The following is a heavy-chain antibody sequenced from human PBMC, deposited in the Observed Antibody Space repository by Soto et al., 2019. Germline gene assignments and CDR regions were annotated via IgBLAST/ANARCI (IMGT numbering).Heavy chain of an antibody. D-gene: IGHD3-3*01. Sequence: SETLSLTCTVSCGSISSYYWSWIRQPPGKGLEWIGYIYYSGSTNYNPSLKSRVTISVDTSKNQFSLKLSSVTAADTAVYYCARGPPYYDFWSGYYGTWFDPWGQGTLVTVSS. CDR3: ARGPPYYDFWSGYYGTWFDP. J-gene: IGHJ5*02. CDR2: IYYSGST. CDR1: CGSISSYY. V-gene: IGHV4-59*01.